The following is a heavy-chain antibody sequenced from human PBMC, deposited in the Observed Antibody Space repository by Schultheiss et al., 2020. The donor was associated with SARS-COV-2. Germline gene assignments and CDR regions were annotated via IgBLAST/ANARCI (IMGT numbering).Heavy chain of an antibody. Sequence: GGSLRLSCAASGFIFSAYDMTWVRQTPGKGLEWVSSISSSSSYIYYADSVKGRFTISRDNAKNSLYLQMNSLRAEDTAVYYCARALALGVRYFDLWGRGTLVTVSS. CDR2: ISSSSSYI. D-gene: IGHD3-3*02. V-gene: IGHV3-21*01. J-gene: IGHJ2*01. CDR3: ARALALGVRYFDL. CDR1: GFIFSAYD.